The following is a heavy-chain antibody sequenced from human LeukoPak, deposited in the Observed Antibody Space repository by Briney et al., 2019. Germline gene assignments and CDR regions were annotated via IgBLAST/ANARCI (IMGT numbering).Heavy chain of an antibody. CDR2: ISSSGSTI. CDR1: GFTFSSYD. CDR3: AREGYYGSGKYYYMDV. V-gene: IGHV3-48*03. J-gene: IGHJ6*03. Sequence: GGSLRLSCTASGFTFSSYDMNWVRQAPGKGLEWVSYISSSGSTIYYADSVKGRFTISRDNSKNTLYLQMNSLRAEDTAVYYCAREGYYGSGKYYYMDVWGKGTTVTVSS. D-gene: IGHD3-10*01.